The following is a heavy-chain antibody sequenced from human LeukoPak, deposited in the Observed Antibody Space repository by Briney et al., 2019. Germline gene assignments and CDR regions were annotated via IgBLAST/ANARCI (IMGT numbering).Heavy chain of an antibody. CDR3: ATSYSSSSDGNWFDP. J-gene: IGHJ5*02. V-gene: IGHV4-31*11. CDR2: IYYSGST. CDR1: GGSFSGYY. Sequence: SETLSLTCAVYGGSFSGYYWSWIRQHPGKGLEWIGYIYYSGSTYYNPSLKSRVTISVDTSKNQFSLKLSSVTAADTAVYYCATSYSSSSDGNWFDPWGQGTLVTVSS. D-gene: IGHD6-6*01.